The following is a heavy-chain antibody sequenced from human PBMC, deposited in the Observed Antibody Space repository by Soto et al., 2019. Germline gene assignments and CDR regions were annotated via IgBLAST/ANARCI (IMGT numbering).Heavy chain of an antibody. D-gene: IGHD2-2*01. V-gene: IGHV1-69*01. J-gene: IGHJ6*02. CDR3: ARSQGSSTSLEIYYYYYYGMDV. CDR2: IIPISDTT. CDR1: GGTFSSYA. Sequence: QVQLVQSGAEVKKPGSSVKVSCKASGGTFSSYAISWERQAPGQGLEWMGGIIPISDTTNYAQKFQGRVTITADESTSTAYMELSSLRSEDTAVCYCARSQGSSTSLEIYYYYYYGMDVWGQGTTVTVSS.